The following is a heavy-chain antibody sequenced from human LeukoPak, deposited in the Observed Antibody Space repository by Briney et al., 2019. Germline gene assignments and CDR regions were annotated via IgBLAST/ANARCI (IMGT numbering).Heavy chain of an antibody. CDR2: INHSGST. Sequence: SETLSLTCAVYGGSFSGYYWSWIRQPPGKGLEWIGEINHSGSTNYNPSLKSRVTISVDTSKNQFSLKLSSVTAADTAVYYCARSDIVATCYFDYWGQGTLVTVSS. CDR1: GGSFSGYY. CDR3: ARSDIVATCYFDY. V-gene: IGHV4-34*01. J-gene: IGHJ4*02. D-gene: IGHD5-12*01.